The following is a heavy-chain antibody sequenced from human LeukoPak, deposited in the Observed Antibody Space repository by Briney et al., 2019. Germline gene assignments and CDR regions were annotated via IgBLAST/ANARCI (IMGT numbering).Heavy chain of an antibody. CDR2: ISGSSNYI. J-gene: IGHJ3*01. CDR3: ARVLGAVGAAPGL. CDR1: GFTFSSYG. Sequence: GGSLRLSCAASGFTFSSYGMHWVRQAPGKGLEWVSSISGSSNYIYYADSVKGRFTISRDNAKNSLYLQMNSLRAEDTAVYYCARVLGAVGAAPGLWGQGTMVTVSS. D-gene: IGHD1-26*01. V-gene: IGHV3-21*06.